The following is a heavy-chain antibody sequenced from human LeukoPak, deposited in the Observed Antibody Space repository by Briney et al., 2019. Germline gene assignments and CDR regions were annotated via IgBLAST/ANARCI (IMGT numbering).Heavy chain of an antibody. J-gene: IGHJ3*02. Sequence: GRSLRLSCAASGFTFDDYAMHWVRQAPGKGLERVSGISWNSGSIGYADSVKGRFTISRDNAKNSLYLQMNSLRAEDTALYYCAKDSYDYAGYAFDIWGQGTMVTVSS. V-gene: IGHV3-9*01. CDR3: AKDSYDYAGYAFDI. D-gene: IGHD3-16*01. CDR1: GFTFDDYA. CDR2: ISWNSGSI.